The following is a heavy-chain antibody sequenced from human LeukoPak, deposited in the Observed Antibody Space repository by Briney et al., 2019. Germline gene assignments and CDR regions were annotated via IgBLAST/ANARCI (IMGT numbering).Heavy chain of an antibody. CDR2: IYYSGST. J-gene: IGHJ5*02. Sequence: LRLSCSASGFTFSSYAMHWVRQHPGKGLEWIGYIYYSGSTYYNPSLKSRVTISVDTSKNQFSLKLSSVTAADTAVYYCARGLLFSWFDPWGQGTLVTVSS. D-gene: IGHD2-21*02. CDR1: GFTFSSYAMH. CDR3: ARGLLFSWFDP. V-gene: IGHV4-31*02.